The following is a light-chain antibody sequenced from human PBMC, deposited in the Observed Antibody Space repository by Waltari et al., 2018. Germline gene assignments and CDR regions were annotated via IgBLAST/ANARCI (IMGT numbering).Light chain of an antibody. J-gene: IGKJ2*01. V-gene: IGKV4-1*01. CDR3: QEFYSAAYT. Sequence: DIVMTQSPDSLAVSLGERATINCKSSQSVLLSSNNKNYLAWYQQKAGQPPKLLIYWASTRESGVPDRFSVSGSGTDFTLTISSLQAEDVAVYYCQEFYSAAYTFGQGTKLEIK. CDR2: WAS. CDR1: QSVLLSSNNKNY.